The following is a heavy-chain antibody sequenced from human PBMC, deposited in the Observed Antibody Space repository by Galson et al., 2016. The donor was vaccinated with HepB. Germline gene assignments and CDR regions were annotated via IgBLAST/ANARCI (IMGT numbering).Heavy chain of an antibody. CDR3: AKDLWLRGYHYLDY. D-gene: IGHD3-3*01. V-gene: IGHV5-10-1*01. CDR2: IDPHDSYT. Sequence: QSGAEVKKPGESLRISCEGSGYSFTNYWITWVRQMPGKGLEWMGRIDPHDSYTPYSPSFQGHVTISRDNSKNTLHLQMNSVRAEDTAVYYCAKDLWLRGYHYLDYWGQGTLVTVSS. J-gene: IGHJ4*02. CDR1: GYSFTNYW.